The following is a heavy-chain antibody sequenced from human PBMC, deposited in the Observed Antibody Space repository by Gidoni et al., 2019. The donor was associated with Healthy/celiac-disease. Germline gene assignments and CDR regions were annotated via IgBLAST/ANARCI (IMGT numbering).Heavy chain of an antibody. CDR1: GGSFSGYY. J-gene: IGHJ6*02. CDR2: INHSGST. Sequence: QVQLQQWGAGLLKPSETLSLTCAVYGGSFSGYYWSWIRQPPGKGLEWIGEINHSGSTNYNPSLKSRVTISVDTSKNQFSLKLSSVTAADTAVYYCARTGYCSSTSCYTPFYYYYGMDVWGQGTTVTVSS. CDR3: ARTGYCSSTSCYTPFYYYYGMDV. V-gene: IGHV4-34*01. D-gene: IGHD2-2*02.